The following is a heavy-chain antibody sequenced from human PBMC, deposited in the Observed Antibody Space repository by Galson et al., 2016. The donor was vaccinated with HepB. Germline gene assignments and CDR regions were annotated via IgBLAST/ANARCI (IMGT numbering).Heavy chain of an antibody. CDR2: ISGTGGST. Sequence: SLRLSCAASGFTFSSYAMNWVRQAPGKGLEWVSAISGTGGSTYCGESVKGRFTISRDNSKNTLYLQINSLGAEDTAVYYCAKGNEESNSGSSWYNWFDPWGQGTLVTVSS. CDR3: AKGNEESNSGSSWYNWFDP. J-gene: IGHJ5*02. D-gene: IGHD6-13*01. V-gene: IGHV3-23*01. CDR1: GFTFSSYA.